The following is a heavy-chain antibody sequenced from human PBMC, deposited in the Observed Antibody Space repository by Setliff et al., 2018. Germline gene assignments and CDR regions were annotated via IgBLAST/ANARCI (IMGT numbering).Heavy chain of an antibody. CDR3: ARGGSIYDHVWGSYRFVDS. Sequence: SVKVSCTTSGYTFTDFYIQWVRQAPGQGLEWMGWINPYTGDTDYAPKFQGRVTVTRDTSVTTAYMDLTRLTSDDTAVYYCARGGSIYDHVWGSYRFVDSWGQGTLVTVSS. D-gene: IGHD3-16*02. V-gene: IGHV1-2*02. CDR1: GYTFTDFY. J-gene: IGHJ4*02. CDR2: INPYTGDT.